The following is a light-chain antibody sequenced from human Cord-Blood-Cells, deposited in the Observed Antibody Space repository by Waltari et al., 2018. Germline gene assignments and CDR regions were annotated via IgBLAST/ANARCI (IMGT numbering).Light chain of an antibody. CDR1: QSISSY. V-gene: IGKV1-39*01. CDR3: QQSYRTPPT. J-gene: IGKJ1*01. CDR2: AAS. Sequence: DIQMTQSPSSLSAFVGDRVTITCRASQSISSYLNWYQQKPGKAPKLLIYAASSLQSAVPSRFSGSVSGTAFTLTISSLQPEDFATYYCQQSYRTPPTFGQGTKVEIQ.